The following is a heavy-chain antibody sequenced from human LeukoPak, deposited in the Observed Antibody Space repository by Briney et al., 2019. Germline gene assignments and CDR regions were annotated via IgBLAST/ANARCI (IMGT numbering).Heavy chain of an antibody. D-gene: IGHD3-3*01. J-gene: IGHJ6*02. CDR1: GGSISSYY. CDR2: IYYGGST. Sequence: SSETLSLTCTVSGGSISSYYWSWIRQPPGKGLEWIGYIYYGGSTNYNPSLKSRVTISVDTSKNQFSLKLSSVTAADTAVYYCARHVPYDFWSGYLGSEYYRMDVWGQGTTVIVSS. V-gene: IGHV4-59*08. CDR3: ARHVPYDFWSGYLGSEYYRMDV.